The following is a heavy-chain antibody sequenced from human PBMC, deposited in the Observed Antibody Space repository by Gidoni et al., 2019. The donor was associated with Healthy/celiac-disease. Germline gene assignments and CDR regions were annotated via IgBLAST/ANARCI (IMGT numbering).Heavy chain of an antibody. J-gene: IGHJ4*02. V-gene: IGHV1-2*02. CDR1: GYTFTGYY. CDR3: ARVGNNRTRTGSYGY. CDR2: INPNSGGT. D-gene: IGHD3-10*01. Sequence: QVQLVQSGAEVKKPGASVKVSCKAYGYTFTGYYMHWVRQAPGQGLEWMGWINPNSGGTNYAQKFQGRVTMTRDTSISTAYMELSRLRSDATAVYYCARVGNNRTRTGSYGYWGQGTLVTVSS.